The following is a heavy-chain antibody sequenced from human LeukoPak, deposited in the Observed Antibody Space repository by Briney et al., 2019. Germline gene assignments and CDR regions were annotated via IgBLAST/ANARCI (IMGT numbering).Heavy chain of an antibody. CDR1: GYTFTSYG. V-gene: IGHV1-18*01. CDR2: ISAYNGNT. CDR3: ARVYCSGGSCYFNWFDP. D-gene: IGHD2-15*01. Sequence: ASVKVSCKASGYTFTSYGISWVRQAPGQGLEWMGWISAYNGNTNYAQKLQGRVTMTTDTSTSTAYMELRSLRSDDTPVYYCARVYCSGGSCYFNWFDPWGQGTLVTVSS. J-gene: IGHJ5*02.